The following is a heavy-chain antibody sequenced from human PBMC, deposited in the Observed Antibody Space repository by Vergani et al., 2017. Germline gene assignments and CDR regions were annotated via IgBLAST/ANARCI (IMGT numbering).Heavy chain of an antibody. CDR1: GFTFSSYS. CDR2: ISSSSSTI. Sequence: EVQLVESGGGLVQPGGSLRLSCAASGFTFSSYSMNWVRRAPGKGLEWVSYISSSSSTIYYADSVKGRFTISRDNAKNSLYLQMNSLRAEDTAVYYCATHRRETTVTTRGGMDVWGQGTTVTVSS. D-gene: IGHD4-11*01. CDR3: ATHRRETTVTTRGGMDV. V-gene: IGHV3-48*01. J-gene: IGHJ6*02.